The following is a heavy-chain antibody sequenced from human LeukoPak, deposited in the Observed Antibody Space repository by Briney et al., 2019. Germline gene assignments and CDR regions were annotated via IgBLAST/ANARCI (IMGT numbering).Heavy chain of an antibody. D-gene: IGHD2-2*01. J-gene: IGHJ5*02. CDR1: GGSISSYY. CDR2: IHYSGST. Sequence: SETLSLTCTVSGGSISSYYWSWIRQPPGKGLEWIGYIHYSGSTNYNPSLKSRVTISVDTSKNQFSLKLSSVTAADTAVYYCARGYQLLAIDPWGQGTLVTVSS. CDR3: ARGYQLLAIDP. V-gene: IGHV4-59*01.